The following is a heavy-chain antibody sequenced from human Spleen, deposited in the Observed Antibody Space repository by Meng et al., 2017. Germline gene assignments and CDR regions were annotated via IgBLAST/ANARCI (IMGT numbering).Heavy chain of an antibody. D-gene: IGHD4-11*01. CDR3: ARGPTTMAHDFDY. CDR2: INHSGST. CDR1: GGSFSDYY. V-gene: IGHV4-34*01. Sequence: QGHLKQWGAGLLKPSETLPLTCVVSGGSFSDYYWSWIRQPPGKGLEWIGEINHSGSTNYNPSLESRATISVDTSQNNLSLKLSSVTAADSAVYYCARGPTTMAHDFDYWGQGTLVTVSS. J-gene: IGHJ4*02.